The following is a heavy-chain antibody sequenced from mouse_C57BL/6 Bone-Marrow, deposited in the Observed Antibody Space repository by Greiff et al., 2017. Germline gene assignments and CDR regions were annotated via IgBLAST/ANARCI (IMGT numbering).Heavy chain of an antibody. V-gene: IGHV14-4*01. Sequence: VQLQQSGAELVRPGASVKLSCTASGFNIKDDYIHWVKQRPEQGLEWIGWIDPENGDTDYASKFQGKATITSDTSSNTAYLQLSSLTSDDTSFFYCSSFDGNYFDFWGQGTPLTVAS. J-gene: IGHJ2*01. CDR3: SSFDGNYFDF. CDR1: GFNIKDDY. D-gene: IGHD2-3*01. CDR2: IDPENGDT.